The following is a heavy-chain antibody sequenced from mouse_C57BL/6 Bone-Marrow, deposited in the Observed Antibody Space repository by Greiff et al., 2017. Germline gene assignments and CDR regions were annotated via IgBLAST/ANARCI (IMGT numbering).Heavy chain of an antibody. CDR1: GYTFTGYW. Sequence: QVQLQQSGAELMKPGASVKLSCKATGYTFTGYWIEWVKQRPGHGLEWIGEILPGSGSTNYNEKFKGKATFTADTSSNTDYMQLSSLTTDDSAVCYGARGYYGCGFLYFDFWGTGTTVTVSS. D-gene: IGHD1-1*01. V-gene: IGHV1-9*01. CDR3: ARGYYGCGFLYFDF. CDR2: ILPGSGST. J-gene: IGHJ1*03.